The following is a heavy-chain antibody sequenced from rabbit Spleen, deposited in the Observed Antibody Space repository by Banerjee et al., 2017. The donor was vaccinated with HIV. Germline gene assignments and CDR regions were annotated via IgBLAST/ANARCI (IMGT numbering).Heavy chain of an antibody. CDR2: INTATGKA. D-gene: IGHD4-1*01. Sequence: QEHLEESGGGLVKPETSLTLTCKASGFSFSDRDVMCWVRQAPGKGLEWIACINTATGKAVYAGWAKGRFAISKTASTSVTLQRTSLTAADTATYFGVREVAARFSLWGQGTLVTIS. CDR1: GFSFSDRDV. CDR3: VREVAARFSL. V-gene: IGHV1S45*01. J-gene: IGHJ4*01.